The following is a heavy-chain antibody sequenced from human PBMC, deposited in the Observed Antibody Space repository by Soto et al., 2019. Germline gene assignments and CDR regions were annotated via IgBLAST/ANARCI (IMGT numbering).Heavy chain of an antibody. CDR2: IYYSVNT. Sequence: VSWGNSVSGGCCRIWNRQPPGKGLECIGNIYYSVNTYCNPSLKSRLIISIDTSKNQFSLKVGSVTAADTAVYYCASSSLYGMDVWGQGTTGTVPS. V-gene: IGHV4-30-4*08. CDR1: WGNSVSGGCC. J-gene: IGHJ6*02. CDR3: ASSSLYGMDV.